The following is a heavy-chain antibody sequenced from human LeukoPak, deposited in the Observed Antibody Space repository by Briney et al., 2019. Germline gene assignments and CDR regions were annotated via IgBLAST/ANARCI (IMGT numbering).Heavy chain of an antibody. J-gene: IGHJ6*02. D-gene: IGHD4-17*01. Sequence: PGRSLRLSCAASGFTFSSYAMHWVRQAPGKGLGWVAVISYDGSNKYYADSVKGRFTISRDNSKNTLYLQMNSLRAEDTAVYYCARESITVPTYYYGMDVWGQGTTVTVSS. CDR2: ISYDGSNK. CDR3: ARESITVPTYYYGMDV. V-gene: IGHV3-30*04. CDR1: GFTFSSYA.